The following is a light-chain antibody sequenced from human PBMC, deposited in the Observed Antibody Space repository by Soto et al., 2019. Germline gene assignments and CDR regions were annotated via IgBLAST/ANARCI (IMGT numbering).Light chain of an antibody. CDR2: WAS. J-gene: IGKJ4*01. CDR3: QQYYSTPLT. CDR1: QSVLYSSNNKNY. Sequence: DIVMTQSPDSLAVSLGERATINCKSSQSVLYSSNNKNYLAWYQQKPGQPPKLLIYWASTRASGVPDRFSGSVSGTDFTLTISSLQAEDVAVYYCQQYYSTPLTFGGGTKVEIK. V-gene: IGKV4-1*01.